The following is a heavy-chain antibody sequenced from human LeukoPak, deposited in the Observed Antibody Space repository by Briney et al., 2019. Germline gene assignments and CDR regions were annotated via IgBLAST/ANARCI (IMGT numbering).Heavy chain of an antibody. CDR1: GYTFTSYD. CDR3: ARDLEHCRNIICSNSAY. D-gene: IGHD2-2*01. V-gene: IGHV1-8*03. CDR2: MNPNSGNT. J-gene: IGHJ4*02. Sequence: ASVKVSCKASGYTFTSYDINWVRQATGPGLEWMGWMNPNSGNTGYAQKFQGRVTITRNTSISTAYMELSSLRSEDTAVYYCARDLEHCRNIICSNSAYWGQGTLVTVSS.